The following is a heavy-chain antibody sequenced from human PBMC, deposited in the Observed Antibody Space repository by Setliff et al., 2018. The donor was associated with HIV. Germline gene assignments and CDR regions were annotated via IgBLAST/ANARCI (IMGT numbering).Heavy chain of an antibody. J-gene: IGHJ6*03. V-gene: IGHV5-51*01. Sequence: RGESLKISCQGFGYRFTSFWIGWVRQTPGKGLEWMGIIHPGDSDTRYSPSFDGQVTISADKSLSTAYLHWSSLKASDTATYYCARRAFRTTPNCYAANYMDVWGKGTTVTVSS. CDR1: GYRFTSFW. CDR2: IHPGDSDT. D-gene: IGHD2-2*01. CDR3: ARRAFRTTPNCYAANYMDV.